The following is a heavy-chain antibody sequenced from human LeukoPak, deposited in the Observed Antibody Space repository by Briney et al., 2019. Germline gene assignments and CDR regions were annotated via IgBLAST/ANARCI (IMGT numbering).Heavy chain of an antibody. D-gene: IGHD3-10*01. CDR2: INREGSVT. Sequence: GGSLRLSCAASGFIFSNYWMQWVRQAPGKALVWVSRINREGSVTRYADYVKGRFTISSDNDRNTLDLQMNSLKTEDTAVYYCTTGGYYGSGSYPYYYGMDVWGQGATVTVSS. V-gene: IGHV3-74*01. CDR1: GFIFSNYW. CDR3: TTGGYYGSGSYPYYYGMDV. J-gene: IGHJ6*02.